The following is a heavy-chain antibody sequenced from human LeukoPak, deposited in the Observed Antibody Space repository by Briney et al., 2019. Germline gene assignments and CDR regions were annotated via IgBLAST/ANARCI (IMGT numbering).Heavy chain of an antibody. CDR1: GYSISSGYY. CDR2: IYHSGST. J-gene: IGHJ4*02. D-gene: IGHD3-10*01. Sequence: SETLSLTCAVSGYSISSGYYWGWIRQPPGKGLEWIGSIYHSGSTYYNPSLKSRVTISVDTSKNQFSLKLSSVTAADTAVYCCARRMIPNYYSSGSRFDYWGQGTLVTVSS. V-gene: IGHV4-38-2*01. CDR3: ARRMIPNYYSSGSRFDY.